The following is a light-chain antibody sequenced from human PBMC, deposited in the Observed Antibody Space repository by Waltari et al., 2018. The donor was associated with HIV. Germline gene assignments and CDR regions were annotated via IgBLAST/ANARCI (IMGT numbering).Light chain of an antibody. CDR2: EVN. CDR1: SSDVGSYNF. V-gene: IGLV2-14*01. Sequence: QSALTQPASVSGSPGQSITISCTGTSSDVGSYNFVSWYQQHPGQAPKLMIYEVNNRPSGVSNRFSGSKSDNTASLTISGLQAEDEADYFCSSYTGSNTLGFGGGTKLTVL. J-gene: IGLJ2*01. CDR3: SSYTGSNTLG.